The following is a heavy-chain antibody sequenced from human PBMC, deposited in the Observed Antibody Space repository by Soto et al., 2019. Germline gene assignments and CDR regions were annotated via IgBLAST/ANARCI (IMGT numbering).Heavy chain of an antibody. J-gene: IGHJ4*02. V-gene: IGHV3-33*01. D-gene: IGHD6-13*01. CDR3: ARWFRSSSWYVDY. Sequence: PGGSLRLSCAASGFTFSSYGMHWVRQAPGKGLEWVAVIWYDGSNKYYADSVKGRFTISRDNSKNTLYLQMNSLRAEDTAVYYCARWFRSSSWYVDYWGQGTLVTVSS. CDR2: IWYDGSNK. CDR1: GFTFSSYG.